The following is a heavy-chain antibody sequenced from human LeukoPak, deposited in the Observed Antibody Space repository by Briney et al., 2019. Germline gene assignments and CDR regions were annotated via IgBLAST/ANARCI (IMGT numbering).Heavy chain of an antibody. CDR2: IIPILGIA. Sequence: SVKVSCKASGGTFSSYAISWVRQAPGQGLEWMGRIIPILGIANYAQKFQGRVTITADKSTSTAYMELSSLRSEDTAVYYCAKGGGYSSSWYSWFDPWGQGTLVTVSS. D-gene: IGHD6-13*01. CDR3: AKGGGYSSSWYSWFDP. V-gene: IGHV1-69*04. CDR1: GGTFSSYA. J-gene: IGHJ5*02.